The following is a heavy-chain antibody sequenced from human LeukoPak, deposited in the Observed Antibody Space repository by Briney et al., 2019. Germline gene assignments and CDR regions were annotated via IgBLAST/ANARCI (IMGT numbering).Heavy chain of an antibody. J-gene: IGHJ4*02. CDR2: IYYIGST. Sequence: PSETLSLTCTVSGGSISSTRYYWGWIRQPPGKGLEWIGSIYYIGSTYYNPSPKSRVTISVDTSKNQFSLKLRSVTAADTAVYYCARHVNSNGSPSDYWGQGTLVTVSS. D-gene: IGHD1-26*01. V-gene: IGHV4-39*01. CDR1: GGSISSTRYY. CDR3: ARHVNSNGSPSDY.